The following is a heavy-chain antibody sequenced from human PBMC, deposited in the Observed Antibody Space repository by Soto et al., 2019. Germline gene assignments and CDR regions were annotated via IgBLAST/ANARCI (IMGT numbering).Heavy chain of an antibody. CDR1: GGSISSSSYY. Sequence: SETLSLTCTVSGGSISSSSYYWGWIRQPPGKGLEWIGSIYYSGSTYYNPSLKSRVTISVDTSKNQFSLKLSSVTAADTAVYYCARDRTHSYSSKHSNWFDPWGQGTLVTVSS. D-gene: IGHD6-13*01. CDR3: ARDRTHSYSSKHSNWFDP. J-gene: IGHJ5*02. CDR2: IYYSGST. V-gene: IGHV4-39*07.